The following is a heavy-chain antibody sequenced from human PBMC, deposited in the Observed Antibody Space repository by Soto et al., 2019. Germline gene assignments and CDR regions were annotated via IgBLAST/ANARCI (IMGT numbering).Heavy chain of an antibody. D-gene: IGHD1-26*01. CDR1: GFTFSSYA. CDR2: ISYDGSNK. V-gene: IGHV3-30-3*01. J-gene: IGHJ3*02. Sequence: GGSLRLSCAASGFTFSSYAMHWVRQAPGKGLEWVAVISYDGSNKYYADSVKGRFTISRDNSKNTLYLQMNSLRAEDTAVYYCARARVGAHAFDIWGQGTMVTV. CDR3: ARARVGAHAFDI.